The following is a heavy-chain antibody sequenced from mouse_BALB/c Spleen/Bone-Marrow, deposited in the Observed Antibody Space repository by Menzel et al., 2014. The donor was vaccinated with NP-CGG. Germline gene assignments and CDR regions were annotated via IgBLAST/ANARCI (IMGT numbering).Heavy chain of an antibody. Sequence: EVQLQESGGGLVQPGDSLRLSCATSGFTFSDFYMEWVRQPPGKRLEWIAASRNKAKYYTTDYSASVKGRFIVSRDTSQSVLYLQMNALRAEDTAIYYCARDVGYGNYFVYWGQGALVTVSA. J-gene: IGHJ3*01. V-gene: IGHV7-1*02. CDR3: ARDVGYGNYFVY. D-gene: IGHD2-10*02. CDR2: SRNKAKYYTT. CDR1: GFTFSDFY.